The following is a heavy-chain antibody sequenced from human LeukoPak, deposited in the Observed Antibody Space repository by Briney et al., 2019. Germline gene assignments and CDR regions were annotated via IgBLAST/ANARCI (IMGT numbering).Heavy chain of an antibody. CDR2: ISSSSTYI. V-gene: IGHV3-21*01. CDR3: ASSPYYYDSSGYYALDY. CDR1: GFTFRNYA. Sequence: GGSLRLSCAASGFTFRNYAMNWVRQAPGKGLEWVSFISSSSTYIYYADSVKGRFTISRDNAKNLLYLQMNSLRAEDTAVYYCASSPYYYDSSGYYALDYWGQGTLVTVSS. J-gene: IGHJ4*02. D-gene: IGHD3-22*01.